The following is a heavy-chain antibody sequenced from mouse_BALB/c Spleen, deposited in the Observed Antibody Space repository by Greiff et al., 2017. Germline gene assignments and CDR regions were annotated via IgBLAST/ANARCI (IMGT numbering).Heavy chain of an antibody. CDR3: ARGELYYLDY. J-gene: IGHJ2*01. Sequence: EVQLQQPGSELVRPGASVKLSCKASGYTFTSYWMHWVKQRPEQGLEWIGRIDPANGNTKYDPKFQGKATITADTSSNTAYLQLSSLTSEDTAVYYCARGELYYLDYWGQGTTLTVSS. CDR1: GYTFTSYW. D-gene: IGHD1-1*02. V-gene: IGHV14-1*02. CDR2: IDPANGNT.